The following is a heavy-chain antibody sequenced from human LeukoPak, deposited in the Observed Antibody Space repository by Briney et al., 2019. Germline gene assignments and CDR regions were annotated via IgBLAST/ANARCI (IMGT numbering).Heavy chain of an antibody. CDR1: GFTFSSYA. Sequence: PGGSLRLSCAASGFTFSSYAMSWLRQAPGKGLEWVSAISGSGGSTYYADSVKGRFTISRDNSKNTLYLQMNSLRAEDTAVYYCAKGKRFGVVPAGHTNWFDPRGQGTLVTVSS. D-gene: IGHD2-2*01. V-gene: IGHV3-23*01. CDR2: ISGSGGST. CDR3: AKGKRFGVVPAGHTNWFDP. J-gene: IGHJ5*02.